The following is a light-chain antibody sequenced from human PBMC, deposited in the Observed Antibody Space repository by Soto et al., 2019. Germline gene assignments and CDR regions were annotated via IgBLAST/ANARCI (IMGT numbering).Light chain of an antibody. Sequence: DIQMTQSPSSLSASVGARVSITCQASEDIRTSLSWFQHKPGRAPKLLIYGESYLDTGVPSRFRGSGSGTDFTLTISSLQPEDIATYYCQHYNNLPPFTFGPGTIVDIK. CDR1: EDIRTS. CDR2: GES. V-gene: IGKV1-33*01. J-gene: IGKJ3*01. CDR3: QHYNNLPPFT.